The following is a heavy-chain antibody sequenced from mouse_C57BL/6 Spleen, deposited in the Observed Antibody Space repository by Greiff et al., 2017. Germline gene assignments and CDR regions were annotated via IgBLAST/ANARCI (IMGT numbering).Heavy chain of an antibody. CDR2: IDPSDSET. CDR3: ARGNYGNYRGVDY. D-gene: IGHD2-1*01. J-gene: IGHJ2*01. CDR1: GYTFTSYW. Sequence: QVQLQQPGAELVRPGSSVKLSCKASGYTFTSYWMHWVKQRPIQGLEWIGNIDPSDSETHYNQKFKDKATLTVDKSSSTAYMQLSSLTSEDSAVYYCARGNYGNYRGVDYGGQGTTLTVSS. V-gene: IGHV1-52*01.